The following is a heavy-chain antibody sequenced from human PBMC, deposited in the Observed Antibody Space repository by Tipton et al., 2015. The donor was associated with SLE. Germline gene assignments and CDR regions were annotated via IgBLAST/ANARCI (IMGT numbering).Heavy chain of an antibody. D-gene: IGHD6-19*01. J-gene: IGHJ4*02. CDR2: IYYSGST. Sequence: TLSLTCTVSGGSISSSSYYWGWIRQPPEKGLEWIGSIYYSGSTYYNPPLKTRVPISVDTSKNQFSLKLSSVTAADTAVYYCATGWYYFDYWGQGTLLTVSS. CDR1: GGSISSSSYY. CDR3: ATGWYYFDY. V-gene: IGHV4-39*01.